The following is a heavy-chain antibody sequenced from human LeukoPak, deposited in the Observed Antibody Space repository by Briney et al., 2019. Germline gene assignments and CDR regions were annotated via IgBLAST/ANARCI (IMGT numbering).Heavy chain of an antibody. D-gene: IGHD6-6*01. CDR2: IYYSGST. Sequence: SETLSLTCTVSGGSISSSSYYWGWIRQPPGKGLEWIGSIYYSGSTYYNPSLKSRVTISVDTSKNQFSLKLSSVTAADTAVYYCASGEQLVRIVDCWGQGTLVTVSS. CDR1: GGSISSSSYY. J-gene: IGHJ4*02. CDR3: ASGEQLVRIVDC. V-gene: IGHV4-39*01.